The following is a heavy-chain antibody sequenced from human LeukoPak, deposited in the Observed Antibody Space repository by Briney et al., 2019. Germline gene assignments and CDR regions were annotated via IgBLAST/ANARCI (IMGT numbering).Heavy chain of an antibody. CDR1: GGTFSSYT. Sequence: GASVKVSCKASGGTFSSYTISWVRQAPGQRPEWMGRIIPILGIANYAQKFQGRVTITADKSTSTAYMELSSLRSEDTAVYYCARGTPRFDPWGQGTLVTVSS. V-gene: IGHV1-69*02. D-gene: IGHD3-10*01. CDR3: ARGTPRFDP. CDR2: IIPILGIA. J-gene: IGHJ5*02.